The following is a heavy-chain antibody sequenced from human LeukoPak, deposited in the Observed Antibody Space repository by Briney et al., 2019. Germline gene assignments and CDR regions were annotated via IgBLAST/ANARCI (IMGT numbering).Heavy chain of an antibody. D-gene: IGHD5-12*01. CDR3: ARSHYRMTTITVFDY. Sequence: SETLSLTCTVSGGSISSYYWSWIRQPPGKGLEWIGYIYHSGCTNYNPSLKSRVTISVDVSKNQFSLKLSSVTAADTAVYYCARSHYRMTTITVFDYWGQGTLVTVPS. CDR2: IYHSGCT. J-gene: IGHJ4*02. CDR1: GGSISSYY. V-gene: IGHV4-59*08.